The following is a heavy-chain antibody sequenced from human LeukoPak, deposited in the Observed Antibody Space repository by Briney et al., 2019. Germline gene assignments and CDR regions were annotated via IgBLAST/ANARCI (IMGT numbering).Heavy chain of an antibody. Sequence: GGSLRLSCAASGFTFSSYSMNWVRQAPGKGLEWVSSISSSSSYIYYADSVKGRFTISRDNAKNSLYLQMNSLRAEDTAVYYCAKTPPNWGSYYFDYWGQGTLVTVSS. V-gene: IGHV3-21*04. CDR2: ISSSSSYI. CDR1: GFTFSSYS. D-gene: IGHD7-27*01. J-gene: IGHJ4*02. CDR3: AKTPPNWGSYYFDY.